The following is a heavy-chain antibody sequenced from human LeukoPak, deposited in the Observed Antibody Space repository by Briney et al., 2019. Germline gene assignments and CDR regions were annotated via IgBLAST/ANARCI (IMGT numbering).Heavy chain of an antibody. J-gene: IGHJ4*02. D-gene: IGHD6-25*01. CDR3: ARGRLRIAAFGY. Sequence: SETLSLTCTVSGGSISSSSYYWGGIRQPPGKGLEWIGSIYYSGSTYYNPSLKSRVTISLDTSKNQFSLKLSSVTAADTAVYYCARGRLRIAAFGYWGQGTLVTVSS. CDR2: IYYSGST. V-gene: IGHV4-39*07. CDR1: GGSISSSSYY.